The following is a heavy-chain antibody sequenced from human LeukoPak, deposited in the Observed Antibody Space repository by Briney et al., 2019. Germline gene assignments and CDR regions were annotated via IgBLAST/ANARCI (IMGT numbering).Heavy chain of an antibody. Sequence: ASVKVSCKASGYTFSSYYMHWVRQAPGQGREWMGIINPSGDSTSYAQKFQGRVTMTRDTTTSTVYMDLSSLRSEDTAMYYCARFRTGRAFDIWGQGTMVTVSS. CDR2: INPSGDST. J-gene: IGHJ3*02. CDR1: GYTFSSYY. CDR3: ARFRTGRAFDI. D-gene: IGHD3/OR15-3a*01. V-gene: IGHV1-46*01.